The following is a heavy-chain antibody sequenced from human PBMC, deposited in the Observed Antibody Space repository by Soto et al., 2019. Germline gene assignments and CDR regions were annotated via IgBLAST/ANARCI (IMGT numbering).Heavy chain of an antibody. CDR1: GYTFTGYY. CDR3: ARANTIFGVVIINNCFDP. CDR2: INPNSGGT. V-gene: IGHV1-2*02. Sequence: GASVKVSCKASGYTFTGYYMHWVRQAPGQGLEWMGWINPNSGGTNYAQKFQGRVTMTRDTSISTAYMELSSLRSDDTAMYYCARANTIFGVVIINNCFDPWGQGTLVTVSS. J-gene: IGHJ5*02. D-gene: IGHD3-3*01.